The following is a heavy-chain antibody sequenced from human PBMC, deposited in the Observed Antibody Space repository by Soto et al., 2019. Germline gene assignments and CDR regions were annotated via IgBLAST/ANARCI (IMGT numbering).Heavy chain of an antibody. Sequence: GGSLRLSCAASGFTFSNYAMSWVRQAPGKGLEWVSGISDSGGSAYNADSVKGRFTISRDNAKSTLYLQMNGLRAEDTAVYYCAKDVSYGGKRPYYFDYWGQGTLVTVSS. J-gene: IGHJ4*02. CDR1: GFTFSNYA. D-gene: IGHD4-17*01. V-gene: IGHV3-23*01. CDR3: AKDVSYGGKRPYYFDY. CDR2: ISDSGGSA.